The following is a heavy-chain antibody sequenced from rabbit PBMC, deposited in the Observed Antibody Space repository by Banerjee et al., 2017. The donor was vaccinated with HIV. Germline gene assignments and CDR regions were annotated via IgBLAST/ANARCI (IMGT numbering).Heavy chain of an antibody. V-gene: IGHV1S45*01. Sequence: QEQLVESGGGLVQPGASLTLTCTASGFSFSSSYWICWVRQAPGKGLEWIACIGTSSGSTWYASWAKGRFTIAKASATTVTLQMSSLTAADTATYFCARGIEDALGDYHYFNLWGQGTLVTDS. CDR2: IGTSSGST. D-gene: IGHD2-1*01. CDR1: GFSFSSSYW. J-gene: IGHJ4*01. CDR3: ARGIEDALGDYHYFNL.